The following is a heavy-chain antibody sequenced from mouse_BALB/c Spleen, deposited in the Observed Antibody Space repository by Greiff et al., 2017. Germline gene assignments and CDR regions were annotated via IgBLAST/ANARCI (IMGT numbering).Heavy chain of an antibody. D-gene: IGHD6-1*01. J-gene: IGHJ4*01. CDR3: ARWPLRYAMDY. CDR1: GYTFSSYW. Sequence: QVQLKESGAELMKPGASVKISCKATGYTFSSYWIEWVKQRPGHGLEWIGEILPGSGSTNYNEKFKGKATFTADTSSNTAYMQLSSLTSEDSAVYYCARWPLRYAMDYWGQGTSVTVSS. CDR2: ILPGSGST. V-gene: IGHV1-9*01.